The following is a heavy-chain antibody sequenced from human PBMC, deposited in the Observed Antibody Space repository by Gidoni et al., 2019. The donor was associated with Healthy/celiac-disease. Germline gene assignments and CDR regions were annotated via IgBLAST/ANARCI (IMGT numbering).Heavy chain of an antibody. CDR2: ISYDGSNK. J-gene: IGHJ4*02. V-gene: IGHV3-30-3*01. Sequence: QVQLVESGGGVVQPGRSLRLSCAASGFTFSSYAMHWVRQAPGKGLEWVAVISYDGSNKYYADSVKGRFTISRDNSKNTLYLQMNSLRAEDTAVYYCARVPGPNFYFDYWGQGTLVTVSS. CDR3: ARVPGPNFYFDY. D-gene: IGHD1-7*01. CDR1: GFTFSSYA.